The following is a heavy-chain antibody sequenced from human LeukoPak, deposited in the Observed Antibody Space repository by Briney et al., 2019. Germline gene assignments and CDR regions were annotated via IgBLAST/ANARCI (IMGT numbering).Heavy chain of an antibody. CDR1: GYTFTGYY. CDR2: INPNSGGT. V-gene: IGHV1-2*02. Sequence: ASVKVSCKASGYTFTGYYMHWVRQAPGQGLEWMGWINPNSGGTNYAQKFQGRVTMTRDTSISTAYMELSRLRSDDTAVYYCARAKGNISGMAFDIWGQGTMVTVSS. CDR3: ARAKGNISGMAFDI. D-gene: IGHD4-23*01. J-gene: IGHJ3*02.